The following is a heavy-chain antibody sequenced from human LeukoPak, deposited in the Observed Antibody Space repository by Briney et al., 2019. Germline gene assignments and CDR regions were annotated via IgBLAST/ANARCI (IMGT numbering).Heavy chain of an antibody. CDR3: ARGGPYDSGSFYFDY. Sequence: SETLSLTCTVSGGSISSYYWSWIRQPAGKGLEWIGRVYTSGNTNYNPSLKSRVTMSVDTSKNQLSLRLSSVTAADTAVYYCARGGPYDSGSFYFDYWGQGTLVTVSS. CDR2: VYTSGNT. J-gene: IGHJ4*02. D-gene: IGHD1-26*01. V-gene: IGHV4-4*07. CDR1: GGSISSYY.